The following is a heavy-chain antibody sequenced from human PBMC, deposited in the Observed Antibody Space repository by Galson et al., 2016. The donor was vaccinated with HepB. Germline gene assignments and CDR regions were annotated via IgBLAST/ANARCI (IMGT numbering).Heavy chain of an antibody. J-gene: IGHJ5*02. Sequence: SVKVSCKASGYNFPTYGISWVRQAPGQGLEWLGWISINSGNTNYAQKFQGRVTMTRDTSASTVYLDLRSLRSDDTAVYYCVKDRPYGTGWYGCSESWGQGTLVIVSS. CDR2: ISINSGNT. D-gene: IGHD6-13*01. CDR3: VKDRPYGTGWYGCSES. V-gene: IGHV1-18*04. CDR1: GYNFPTYG.